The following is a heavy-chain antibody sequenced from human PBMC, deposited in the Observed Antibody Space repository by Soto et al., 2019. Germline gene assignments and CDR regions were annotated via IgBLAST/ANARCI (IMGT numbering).Heavy chain of an antibody. D-gene: IGHD3-10*01. V-gene: IGHV3-20*04. Sequence: GGSLRLSCIASGFSFDQYVMSWFRQVPGKGLEWVSGINWNGGTTHYADSLKGRFTISRDNAWNSLYLQMNGLRDEDSALYYCAKSQSPVVRGVIEAFDYWGQGTLVTVSS. J-gene: IGHJ4*02. CDR2: INWNGGTT. CDR3: AKSQSPVVRGVIEAFDY. CDR1: GFSFDQYV.